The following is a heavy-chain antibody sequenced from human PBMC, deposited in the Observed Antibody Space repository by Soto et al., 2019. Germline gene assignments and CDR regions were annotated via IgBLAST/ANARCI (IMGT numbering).Heavy chain of an antibody. J-gene: IGHJ4*02. Sequence: PSETLSLTCAVYGGSFSGYYWSWIRQPPGKGLEWIGEINHSGSTNYNPSLKSRVTISVDTSKNQFSLKLSSVTAADTAVYYCARGGIERYYYDSSGLDYWGQGTLVTVSS. CDR2: INHSGST. CDR3: ARGGIERYYYDSSGLDY. V-gene: IGHV4-34*01. CDR1: GGSFSGYY. D-gene: IGHD3-22*01.